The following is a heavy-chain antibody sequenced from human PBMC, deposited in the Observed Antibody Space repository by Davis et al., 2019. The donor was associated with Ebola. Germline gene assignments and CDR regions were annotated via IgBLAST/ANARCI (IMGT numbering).Heavy chain of an antibody. CDR1: GYTFTSYG. D-gene: IGHD3-22*01. V-gene: IGHV1-18*01. CDR3: ATVGPNDSSGYYYVIPHWYFDL. J-gene: IGHJ2*01. CDR2: ISAYNGNT. Sequence: ASVKVSCKASGYTFTSYGISWVRQAPGQGLEWMGWISAYNGNTNYAQKLQGRVTMTTDTSTSTAYMELRSLRSDDTAVYYCATVGPNDSSGYYYVIPHWYFDLWGRGTLVTVSS.